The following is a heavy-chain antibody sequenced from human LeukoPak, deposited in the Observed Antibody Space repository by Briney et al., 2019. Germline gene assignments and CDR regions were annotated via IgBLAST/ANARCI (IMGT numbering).Heavy chain of an antibody. CDR2: MNPNSGNT. CDR1: GYTFTSYD. CDR3: ARAPKLKRGYSYGLNV. V-gene: IGHV1-8*01. D-gene: IGHD5-18*01. Sequence: ASVKVSCKASGYTFTSYDINWVRQATGQGLEWMGWMNPNSGNTGYARKFQGRVTMTRNTSISAAYMELSSLRSEDTAVYYCARAPKLKRGYSYGLNVWGKGTTVTVSS. J-gene: IGHJ6*04.